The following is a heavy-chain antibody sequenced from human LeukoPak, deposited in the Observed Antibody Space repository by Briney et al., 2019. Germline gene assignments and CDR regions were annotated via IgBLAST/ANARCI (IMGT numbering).Heavy chain of an antibody. J-gene: IGHJ4*02. Sequence: ASVKVSCKASGGTFNSYAMSWVHQAPGKGLEGASAISGSGGSTYYADTVKGRFTISRDNSKNTLYLQMNSLRVEETAVYYCAKQRFGVVVAWGPLDYWGQGTLVTVSS. CDR1: GGTFNSYA. D-gene: IGHD2-15*01. CDR2: ISGSGGST. V-gene: IGHV3-23*01. CDR3: AKQRFGVVVAWGPLDY.